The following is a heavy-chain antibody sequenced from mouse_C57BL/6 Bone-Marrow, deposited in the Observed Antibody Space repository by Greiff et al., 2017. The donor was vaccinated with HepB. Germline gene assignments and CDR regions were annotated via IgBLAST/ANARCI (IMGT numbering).Heavy chain of an antibody. Sequence: VQLQESGAELARPGASVKLSCKASGYTFTSYGISWVKQRTGQGLEWIGEIYPRSGNTYYNEKLKGKATLTADKSSSTAYMELRSLTSEDSAVYFCARDYYYGSSYVWFAYWGQGTLVTVSA. D-gene: IGHD1-1*01. V-gene: IGHV1-81*01. CDR3: ARDYYYGSSYVWFAY. J-gene: IGHJ3*01. CDR1: GYTFTSYG. CDR2: IYPRSGNT.